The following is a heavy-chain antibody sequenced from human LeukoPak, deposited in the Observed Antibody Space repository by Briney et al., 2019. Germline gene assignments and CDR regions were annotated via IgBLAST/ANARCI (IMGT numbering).Heavy chain of an antibody. CDR3: ARMGYSSGCYYLDY. CDR2: IYFSGST. V-gene: IGHV4-59*01. Sequence: SETLSLTCTVSGGSFSSYYWSWLRQPPGKRLEWIGYIYFSGSTNYNPSLKSRVTISVDTSKNQFSLSLSSVTAADTAVYYCARMGYSSGCYYLDYWGQGTLVTVSS. CDR1: GGSFSSYY. D-gene: IGHD6-19*01. J-gene: IGHJ4*02.